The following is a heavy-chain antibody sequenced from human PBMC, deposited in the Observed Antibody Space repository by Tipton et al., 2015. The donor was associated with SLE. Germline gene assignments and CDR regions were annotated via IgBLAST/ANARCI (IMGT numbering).Heavy chain of an antibody. J-gene: IGHJ6*03. D-gene: IGHD2-8*01. CDR2: IYYSGST. CDR3: ASFPYGYYMDV. CDR1: GGSISSHY. Sequence: TLSLTCTVSGGSISSHYWSWIRQPPGKGLEWIGYIYYSGSTNYNPSLKSRLTISVDTSKNQFSLKLSSVTAADTAVYYCASFPYGYYMDVWGKGTTVTVSS. V-gene: IGHV4-59*11.